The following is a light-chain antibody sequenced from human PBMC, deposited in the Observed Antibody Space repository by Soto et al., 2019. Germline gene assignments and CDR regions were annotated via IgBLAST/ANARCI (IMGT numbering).Light chain of an antibody. Sequence: QSVLTQPPSVSGAPGQRVTISCTGSSSNIGATYDVHWYQQFPGTAPKLLIDGNSNRPSGVPDRFSGAKSGSSASLAITGLQAEDEAEYYCQSHDSSLSGVVFGGGTELAAL. CDR3: QSHDSSLSGVV. CDR2: GNS. V-gene: IGLV1-40*01. CDR1: SSNIGATYD. J-gene: IGLJ2*01.